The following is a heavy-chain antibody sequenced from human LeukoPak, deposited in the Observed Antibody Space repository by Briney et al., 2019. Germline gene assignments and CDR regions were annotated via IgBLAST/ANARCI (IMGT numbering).Heavy chain of an antibody. CDR1: GFSLSDNY. D-gene: IGHD4-17*01. V-gene: IGHV3-53*01. J-gene: IGHJ4*02. CDR2: IYTLDDT. Sequence: PGGSLRLSCAVSGFSLSDNYMSWVRQAPGKGLEWVSIIYTLDDTFYADSVKGRFTISRDCSKNTLSLQMSSLRVEDAAIYYCARVGPPYGDQPFDYWGQGALVTVSS. CDR3: ARVGPPYGDQPFDY.